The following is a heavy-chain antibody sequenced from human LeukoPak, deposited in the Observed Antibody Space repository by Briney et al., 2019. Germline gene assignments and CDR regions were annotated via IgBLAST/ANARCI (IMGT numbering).Heavy chain of an antibody. CDR1: GFTFSSYG. V-gene: IGHV3-30*18. D-gene: IGHD6-19*01. Sequence: GGSLRLSCAASGFTFSSYGMHWVRQAPGKGLEWVAVISYDGSNKYYADSVKGRFTISRDNSKNTLYLQMNSLRAEDTAVYYCAKDSNSSGWKYWGQGTLVTVSS. J-gene: IGHJ4*02. CDR2: ISYDGSNK. CDR3: AKDSNSSGWKY.